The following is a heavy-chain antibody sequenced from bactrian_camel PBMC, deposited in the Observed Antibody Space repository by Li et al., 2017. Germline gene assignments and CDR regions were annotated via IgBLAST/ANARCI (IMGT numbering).Heavy chain of an antibody. V-gene: IGHV3-2*01. CDR3: AGDLSYVPNNY. J-gene: IGHJ4*01. CDR1: GFTFSRHY. CDR2: IYSDGSNT. D-gene: IGHD3*01. Sequence: HVQLVESGGGLVQPGGSLRLSCAASGFTFSRHYMSWVRQAPGKGLEWVCSIYSDGSNTYYADSVKGRFTISRDNAKTTVDLQIDSLKSEDTATYYCAGDLSYVPNNYWGQGTQVTVS.